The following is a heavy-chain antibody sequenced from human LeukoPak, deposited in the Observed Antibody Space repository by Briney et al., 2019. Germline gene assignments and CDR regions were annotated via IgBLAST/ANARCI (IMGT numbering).Heavy chain of an antibody. D-gene: IGHD3-3*01. Sequence: SETLSLTCTVSGGSISSYYWSWIRQPPGKGLEWIGYIYYSGSTNYNPSLKSRVTISVDTSKNQFSLKLGSVTAADTAVYYCARSPLGYYDLDYYYMDVWGKGTTVTVSS. CDR3: ARSPLGYYDLDYYYMDV. CDR1: GGSISSYY. J-gene: IGHJ6*03. V-gene: IGHV4-59*01. CDR2: IYYSGST.